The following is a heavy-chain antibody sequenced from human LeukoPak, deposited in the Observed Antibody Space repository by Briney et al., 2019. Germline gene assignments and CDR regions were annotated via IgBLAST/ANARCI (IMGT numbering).Heavy chain of an antibody. CDR3: ASSYFGSGSPNWFDP. D-gene: IGHD3-10*01. CDR1: GGSISSYY. V-gene: IGHV4-59*08. Sequence: SETLSLTCTVSGGSISSYYWSWIRQPPGKGLEWIGYIYYSGSTNYNPSLKSRVTISVDTSKNQFSPKLSSVTAADTAVYYCASSYFGSGSPNWFDPWGQGTLVTVSS. CDR2: IYYSGST. J-gene: IGHJ5*02.